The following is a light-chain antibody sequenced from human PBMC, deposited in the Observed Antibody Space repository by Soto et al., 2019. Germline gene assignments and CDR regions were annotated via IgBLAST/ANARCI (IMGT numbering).Light chain of an antibody. Sequence: QSPSSLSASVGDRVTITCRASQSINSYLNWYQHKPGKAPKLLIYAASSLQSGVPSRFSGSGSGTDFTLTISSLQPEDFATYYCQQSYSTPLTFGGGTKVDIK. J-gene: IGKJ4*01. V-gene: IGKV1-39*01. CDR3: QQSYSTPLT. CDR2: AAS. CDR1: QSINSY.